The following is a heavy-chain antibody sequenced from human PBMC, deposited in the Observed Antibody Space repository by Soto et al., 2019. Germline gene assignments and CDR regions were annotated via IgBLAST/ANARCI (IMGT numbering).Heavy chain of an antibody. V-gene: IGHV4-31*03. CDR1: GGSISSGGYY. Sequence: QVQLQESGPGLVKPSQTLSLTCTVSGGSISSGGYYWSWIRQHPGQGLEWIGYIYYSGSTYYNPFLMSRVTISLDTSINQCSLKLSSVTAADTAVYYCAGSTSGSYYDNWCDPWGQGTLVTVSS. CDR2: IYYSGST. CDR3: AGSTSGSYYDNWCDP. D-gene: IGHD3-10*01. J-gene: IGHJ5*02.